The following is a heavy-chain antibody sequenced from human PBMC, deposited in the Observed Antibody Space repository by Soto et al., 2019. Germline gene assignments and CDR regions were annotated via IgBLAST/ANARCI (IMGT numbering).Heavy chain of an antibody. CDR3: AKEAWSLGYCSSTSCSHLDY. J-gene: IGHJ4*02. CDR1: GFTFSSYG. V-gene: IGHV3-30*18. CDR2: ISYDGSNK. D-gene: IGHD2-2*01. Sequence: QVQLVESGGGVVQPGRSLRLSCAASGFTFSSYGMHWVRQAPGKGLEWVAVISYDGSNKYYADSVKGRFTISRDNSKNPLYLQMNSLRAEDTAVYYCAKEAWSLGYCSSTSCSHLDYWGQGTLVTVSS.